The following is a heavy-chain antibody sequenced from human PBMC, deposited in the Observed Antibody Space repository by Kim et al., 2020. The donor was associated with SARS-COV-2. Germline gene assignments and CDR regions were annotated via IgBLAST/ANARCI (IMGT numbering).Heavy chain of an antibody. CDR1: GYTFTSYA. D-gene: IGHD3-22*01. V-gene: IGHV1-3*01. CDR3: ARSGDYYDSSEPDY. J-gene: IGHJ4*02. Sequence: ASVKVSCKASGYTFTSYAMHWVRQAPGQRLEWMGWINAGNGNTKYSQKFQGRVTITRDTSASTAYMELSSLRSEDTAVYYCARSGDYYDSSEPDYWGQGTLVTVSS. CDR2: INAGNGNT.